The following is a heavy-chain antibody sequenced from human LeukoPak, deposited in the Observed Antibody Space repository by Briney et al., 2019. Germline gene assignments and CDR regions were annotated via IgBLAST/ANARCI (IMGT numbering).Heavy chain of an antibody. CDR1: GGSFSGYY. CDR2: INHSGST. Sequence: NPSETLSLTCAVYGGSFSGYYWSWIRQPPGKGLEWIGEINHSGSTNYNPSLKSRVTISVDTSKNQFSLKLSSVTAADTAAYYCATNPHYYYDSSGYYDTHYYFDYWGQGTLVTVSS. V-gene: IGHV4-34*01. D-gene: IGHD3-22*01. J-gene: IGHJ4*02. CDR3: ATNPHYYYDSSGYYDTHYYFDY.